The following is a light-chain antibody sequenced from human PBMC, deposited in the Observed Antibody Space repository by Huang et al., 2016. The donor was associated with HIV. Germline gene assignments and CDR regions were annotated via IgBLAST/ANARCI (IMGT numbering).Light chain of an antibody. J-gene: IGKJ3*01. Sequence: DIVLTQSPATLSLSPGDRATLSCTASQSISRYLAWYQQKPGQAPRLLIYDASDRATGIPDRFSGSGSGTDFTLTISSLEPEDFAVYYCQQRSNWLSTFGPGTKVDFK. CDR2: DAS. CDR3: QQRSNWLST. CDR1: QSISRY. V-gene: IGKV3-11*01.